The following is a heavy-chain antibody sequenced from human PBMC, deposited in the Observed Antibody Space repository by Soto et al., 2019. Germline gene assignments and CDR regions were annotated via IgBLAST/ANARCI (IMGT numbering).Heavy chain of an antibody. D-gene: IGHD1-1*01. CDR3: ARHGGNDERENHDYGMDV. Sequence: HPRWSLRLSCAASGFTFGLYWMGWVRQSPGKGLEWVSVIYSGGTTYYADFVQGRVIISRDSSKNTLYLQMRSQRAEDRGIQYYARHGGNDERENHDYGMDVWSQGVTV. CDR1: GFTFGLYW. CDR2: IYSGGTT. V-gene: IGHV3-23*03. J-gene: IGHJ6*02.